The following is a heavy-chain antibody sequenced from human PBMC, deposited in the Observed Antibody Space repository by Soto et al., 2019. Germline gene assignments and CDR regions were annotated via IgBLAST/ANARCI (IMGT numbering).Heavy chain of an antibody. V-gene: IGHV3-11*01. CDR3: AGDQGPRELAF. J-gene: IGHJ6*03. D-gene: IGHD1-1*01. CDR1: GFTFSDSF. Sequence: QVQLVESGGGLVKPGGSLRLSCAASGFTFSDSFMSWSRQTPGKGLEWLSYISGRDGNIYYADSVRGRFTISRDNAKKSLYLQINRRSDEDTVVYCWAGDQGPRELAFWGKGAPVTVS. CDR2: ISGRDGNI.